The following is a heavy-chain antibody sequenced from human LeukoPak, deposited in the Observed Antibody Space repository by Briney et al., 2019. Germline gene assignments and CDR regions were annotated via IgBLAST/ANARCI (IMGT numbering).Heavy chain of an antibody. Sequence: PSETLSLTCAVYGGSFSGYYWSWIRQPPGKGLEWIGEINHSGSTNYNPSLKSRVTISVDTSKNQFSLKLSSVTAADTAVYYCARGRKNYYDSSGYPRFDYWGQGTLVTVSS. CDR2: INHSGST. CDR3: ARGRKNYYDSSGYPRFDY. J-gene: IGHJ4*02. V-gene: IGHV4-34*01. CDR1: GGSFSGYY. D-gene: IGHD3-22*01.